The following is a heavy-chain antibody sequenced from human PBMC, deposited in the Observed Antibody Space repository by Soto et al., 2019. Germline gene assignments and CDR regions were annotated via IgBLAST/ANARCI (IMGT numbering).Heavy chain of an antibody. J-gene: IGHJ6*01. CDR2: IRSKANSYAT. CDR3: TRRSGSDLISPDYYYGMDV. Sequence: PGGSLRLSCAASGFTFSGSAMHWVRQASGKGLEWVGRIRSKANSYATAYAASVKGRFTISRDDSKNTAYLQMNSLKTEDTAVYYCTRRSGSDLISPDYYYGMDVWGQGTTVTVSS. CDR1: GFTFSGSA. D-gene: IGHD1-26*01. V-gene: IGHV3-73*01.